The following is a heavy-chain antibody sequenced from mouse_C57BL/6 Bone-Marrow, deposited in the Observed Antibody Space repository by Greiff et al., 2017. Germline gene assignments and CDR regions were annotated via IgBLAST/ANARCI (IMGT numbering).Heavy chain of an antibody. J-gene: IGHJ1*03. Sequence: VQLQQPGAELVMPGASVKLSCKASGYTFTSYWMHWVKQRPGQGLEWIGEIDPSDSYTNYNQKFKGKSTLTVDKSSSTAYMQLSSLTSEDSAVYYCASALYYCGRSYDWCFDDWGTGTTVTVSS. CDR1: GYTFTSYW. V-gene: IGHV1-69*01. CDR3: ASALYYCGRSYDWCFDD. D-gene: IGHD1-1*01. CDR2: IDPSDSYT.